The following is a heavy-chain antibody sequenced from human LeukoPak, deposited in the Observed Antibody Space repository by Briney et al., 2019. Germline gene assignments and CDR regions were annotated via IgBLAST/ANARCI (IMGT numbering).Heavy chain of an antibody. CDR2: ISVTGGST. D-gene: IGHD2-15*01. CDR3: AKDLGHCSGGSCNGKDY. CDR1: GFTSSNHA. V-gene: IGHV3-23*01. Sequence: GGSLRLSCAASGFTSSNHAMSWVRQAPGKGLEWVSAISVTGGSTYYADSVKGRFTISRDNSKNTLYLQMNSLRAEDTAVYYCAKDLGHCSGGSCNGKDYWGQGTLVIVSS. J-gene: IGHJ4*02.